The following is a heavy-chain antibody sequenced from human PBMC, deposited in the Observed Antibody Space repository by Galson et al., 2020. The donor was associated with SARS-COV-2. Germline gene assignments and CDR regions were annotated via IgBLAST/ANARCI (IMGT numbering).Heavy chain of an antibody. J-gene: IGHJ3*01. CDR2: ISAYNGNT. D-gene: IGHD3-22*01. CDR1: GYTFTSYG. Sequence: ASVKVSCKASGYTFTSYGISWVRQAPGQGLEWMGWISAYNGNTNYAPKLQGRVTMTTDTSTSTAYMELRSLRSDDTAVYYCARDLRIVVVIPPGGVAFDLWGQGTMVTVSS. CDR3: ARDLRIVVVIPPGGVAFDL. V-gene: IGHV1-18*01.